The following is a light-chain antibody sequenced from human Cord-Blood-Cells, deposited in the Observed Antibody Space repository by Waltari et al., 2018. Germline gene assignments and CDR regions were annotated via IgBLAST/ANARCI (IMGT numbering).Light chain of an antibody. J-gene: IGKJ2*01. CDR1: QSVSSN. Sequence: EIVMTQSPATLSVSPGARVTLSCRASQSVSSNLAWYQQKPGQAPRLLIYGASTRATGIPARFSGSGSGTEFTLTISSLQSEDFAVYYCQQYNNWPPGKSVTFGQGTKLEIK. V-gene: IGKV3-15*01. CDR3: QQYNNWPPGKSVT. CDR2: GAS.